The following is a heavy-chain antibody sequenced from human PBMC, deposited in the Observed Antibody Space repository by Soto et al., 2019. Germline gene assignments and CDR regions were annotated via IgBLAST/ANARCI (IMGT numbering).Heavy chain of an antibody. Sequence: QVRLVQSGAEVKKPGSSVKVSCKASGGTFSSYTISWVRQAPGQGLEWMGRIIPILGIANYAQKFQGRVTITADKSTSTAYMELSSLRSEDTAVYYCAREPTRRWFDPWGQGTLVTVSS. J-gene: IGHJ5*02. V-gene: IGHV1-69*08. CDR2: IIPILGIA. CDR1: GGTFSSYT. CDR3: AREPTRRWFDP.